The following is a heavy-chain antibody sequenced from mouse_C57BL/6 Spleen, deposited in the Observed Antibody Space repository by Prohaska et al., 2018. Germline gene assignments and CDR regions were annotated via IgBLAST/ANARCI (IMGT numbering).Heavy chain of an antibody. CDR1: GYTFTDYN. V-gene: IGHV1-22*01. J-gene: IGHJ1*03. CDR3: ARSLFTTAVGGYFDV. CDR2: INPNNGGT. D-gene: IGHD1-1*01. Sequence: LKMSCTASGYTFTDYNMHWVKQSHGQSLEWIGYINPNNGGTSYNQKFKGKATLTVNKSSNTAYMELRSLTSEDSAVYYCARSLFTTAVGGYFDVWGTGTTVTVSS.